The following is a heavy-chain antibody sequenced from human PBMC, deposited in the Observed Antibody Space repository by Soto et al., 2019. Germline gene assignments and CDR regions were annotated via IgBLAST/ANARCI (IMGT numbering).Heavy chain of an antibody. CDR1: GFTFSSYG. Sequence: QVQLVESGGGVVQPGRSLRLSCAASGFTFSSYGMHWVRQAPGKGLEWVAVISYDGSNKYYADSVKGRFTISRDNSKNTLYLQMNSLRAEDTAVYYCAKDSGMGPLNYFDYWGQGTLVTVSS. CDR3: AKDSGMGPLNYFDY. CDR2: ISYDGSNK. V-gene: IGHV3-30*18. J-gene: IGHJ4*02.